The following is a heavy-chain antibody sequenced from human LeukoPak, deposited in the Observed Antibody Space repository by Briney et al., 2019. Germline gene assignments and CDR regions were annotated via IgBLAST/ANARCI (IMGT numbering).Heavy chain of an antibody. Sequence: SETLSLTCTLSGASISSYYWSWIRQPPGKGLEWIGYISYSGSTNYNPSLKSRVTISVDTSKNQFSLKLSSVTAADTAVYYCARSGGRDGYNFDYWGQGTLVTVSS. CDR1: GASISSYY. CDR3: ARSGGRDGYNFDY. CDR2: ISYSGST. V-gene: IGHV4-59*01. J-gene: IGHJ4*02. D-gene: IGHD5-24*01.